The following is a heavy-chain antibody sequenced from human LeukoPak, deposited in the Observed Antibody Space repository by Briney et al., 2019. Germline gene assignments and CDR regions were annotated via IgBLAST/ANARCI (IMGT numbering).Heavy chain of an antibody. CDR3: ARGYSSSWLPLYYYYMDV. Sequence: ASVKVSCKASGYTFTGYYMHWVRQAPGQGLEWMGWINPNSGGTNYAQKFQGRVTMTRDTSISTAYMELSSLRSEDTAVYYCARGYSSSWLPLYYYYMDVWGKGTTVTISS. D-gene: IGHD6-13*01. J-gene: IGHJ6*03. V-gene: IGHV1-2*02. CDR1: GYTFTGYY. CDR2: INPNSGGT.